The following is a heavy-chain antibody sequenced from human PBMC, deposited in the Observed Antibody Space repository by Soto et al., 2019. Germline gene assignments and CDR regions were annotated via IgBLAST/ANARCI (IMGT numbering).Heavy chain of an antibody. V-gene: IGHV3-23*01. CDR3: AKARQAQSHYYYGMDV. D-gene: IGHD6-19*01. CDR2: ISGTGYGT. J-gene: IGHJ6*02. Sequence: GGSLRLSCAASGFTFSNNAMNWVRQAPGKGLEWVSGISGTGYGTYYADSVKVRFTISRDSSNNTLYLQMNSLRGEDTAIYYCAKARQAQSHYYYGMDVWGQGTQVTAP. CDR1: GFTFSNNA.